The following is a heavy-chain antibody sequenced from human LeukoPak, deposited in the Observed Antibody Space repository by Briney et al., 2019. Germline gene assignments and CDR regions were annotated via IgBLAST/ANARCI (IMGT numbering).Heavy chain of an antibody. Sequence: SSETLSLTCTVSGGSISSYYWSWIRQPPGKGLEWIGYIYYSGSTNYNPSLKSRVTISVDTSKNQFSLKLSSVTAADTAVYYCARDGGGYSYGPFDYWGQGTLVTVSS. J-gene: IGHJ4*02. V-gene: IGHV4-59*01. CDR1: GGSISSYY. CDR2: IYYSGST. CDR3: ARDGGGYSYGPFDY. D-gene: IGHD5-18*01.